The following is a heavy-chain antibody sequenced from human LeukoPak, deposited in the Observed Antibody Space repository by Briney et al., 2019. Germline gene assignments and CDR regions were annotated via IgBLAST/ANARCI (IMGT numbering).Heavy chain of an antibody. CDR3: ARTVGAQYYLDY. J-gene: IGHJ4*02. Sequence: SETLSLTCTVSGGSISSYYWSWIRQPPGKGLEWIGYIYYSGSTNYNPSLKSRVTISVDTSKNQFSLNLSSVTAVDTAVYYCARTVGAQYYLDYWGQGTLVTVSS. V-gene: IGHV4-59*01. CDR1: GGSISSYY. D-gene: IGHD1-26*01. CDR2: IYYSGST.